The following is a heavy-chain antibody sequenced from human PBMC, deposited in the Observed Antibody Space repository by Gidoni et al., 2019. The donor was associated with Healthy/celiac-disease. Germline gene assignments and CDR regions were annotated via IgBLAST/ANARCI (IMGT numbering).Heavy chain of an antibody. V-gene: IGHV4-61*02. Sequence: QVQLQESGPVLVKPSQTLSLTCPVSGGPISSGSYSWSWIRQPAGKGLEWIGRIYTSGSTNYNPSLKSRVTISVDTSKNQFSLKLSSVTAADTAVYYCARDRTGAFAFDIWGQGTMVTVSS. CDR1: GGPISSGSYS. CDR3: ARDRTGAFAFDI. CDR2: IYTSGST. J-gene: IGHJ3*02. D-gene: IGHD1-26*01.